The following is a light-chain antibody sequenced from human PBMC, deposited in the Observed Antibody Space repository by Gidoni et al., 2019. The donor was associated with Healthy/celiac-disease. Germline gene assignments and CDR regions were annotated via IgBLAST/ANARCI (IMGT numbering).Light chain of an antibody. CDR3: QQRSNWPALT. CDR2: DAS. V-gene: IGKV3-11*01. J-gene: IGKJ4*01. Sequence: EIVLPQSPATLSLSPGERATLSCRASQSVSSYLAWYQQQPGQAPRLLIYDASNRATGIPARFSGSGSGTDFTLTISSLEPEDFAVYYCQQRSNWPALTFGGGTKVEIK. CDR1: QSVSSY.